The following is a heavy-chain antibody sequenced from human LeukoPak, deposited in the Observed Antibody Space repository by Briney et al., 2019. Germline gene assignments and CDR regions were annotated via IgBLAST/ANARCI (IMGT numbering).Heavy chain of an antibody. CDR3: ARDQGIYIHRIFDS. CDR1: GYTFTSHY. Sequence: ASVKVSCKASGYTFTSHYIHWVRQAPGQGLEWMGIISPSGGSTTYAQKLQGRVTMTTDTSTSTAYMELRSLRSDDTAVYYCARDQGIYIHRIFDSWGQGTLVTVSS. V-gene: IGHV1-46*01. J-gene: IGHJ4*02. D-gene: IGHD5-12*01. CDR2: ISPSGGST.